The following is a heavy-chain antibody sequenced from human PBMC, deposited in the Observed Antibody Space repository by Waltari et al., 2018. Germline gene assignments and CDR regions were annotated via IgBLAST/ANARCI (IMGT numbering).Heavy chain of an antibody. CDR3: ARNLNPGQLGPLEY. J-gene: IGHJ4*02. V-gene: IGHV4-31*03. Sequence: QVQLQESGPGLVKPSQTLSLTCTVSGGSISSGGYYWSWIRQHPGKGLEWIGYIYYSGGTYYNPSLKSRVTISVDTSKNQFSLKLSSVTAADTAVYYCARNLNPGQLGPLEYWGQGTLVTVSS. D-gene: IGHD6-13*01. CDR1: GGSISSGGYY. CDR2: IYYSGGT.